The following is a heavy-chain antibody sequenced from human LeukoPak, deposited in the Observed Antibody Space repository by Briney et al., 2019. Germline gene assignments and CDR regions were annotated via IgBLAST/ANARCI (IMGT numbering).Heavy chain of an antibody. CDR3: ARGRGGYNWNY. V-gene: IGHV3-21*01. CDR1: GFTFSSYS. D-gene: IGHD5-24*01. J-gene: IGHJ4*02. CDR2: ISSSSRYI. Sequence: PGGSLRLSCAASGFTFSSYSMNWVRQAPGKGLEWVSSISSSSRYIYYADSVKGRFTISRDNAKNSLFLQMDSLRAEDTAVYFCARGRGGYNWNYWGQGTLVTVSS.